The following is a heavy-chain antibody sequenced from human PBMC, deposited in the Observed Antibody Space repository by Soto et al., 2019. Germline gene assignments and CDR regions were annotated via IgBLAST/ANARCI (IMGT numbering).Heavy chain of an antibody. J-gene: IGHJ6*02. D-gene: IGHD3-10*01. V-gene: IGHV4-34*01. Sequence: QVQLQQWGAGLLKPSETLSLTCAVYGGSFSGYYWSWIRQPPGKGLEWIGEINHSGSTNYNPSLKSRVTISVDTSKNQFSLKLSSVTAADTAVYYCVRGERGMVRGVIYYYYYYGMDVWGQGTTVTVSS. CDR1: GGSFSGYY. CDR3: VRGERGMVRGVIYYYYYYGMDV. CDR2: INHSGST.